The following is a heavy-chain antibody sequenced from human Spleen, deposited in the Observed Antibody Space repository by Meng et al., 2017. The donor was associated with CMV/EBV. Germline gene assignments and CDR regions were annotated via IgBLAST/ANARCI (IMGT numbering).Heavy chain of an antibody. Sequence: ASGLPFSRYYMNWVRQAPGKGLEWVSSISTSGGYAHYADSVKGRFTISRDNAKNSLSLQMNSLRAEDTAVYYCASRLYSSSWTGFDPWGQGTLVTVSS. CDR1: GLPFSRYY. J-gene: IGHJ5*02. V-gene: IGHV3-21*01. D-gene: IGHD2-2*01. CDR3: ASRLYSSSWTGFDP. CDR2: ISTSGGYA.